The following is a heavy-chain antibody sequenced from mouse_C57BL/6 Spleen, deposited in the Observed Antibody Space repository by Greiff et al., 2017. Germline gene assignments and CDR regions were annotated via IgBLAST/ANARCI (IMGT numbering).Heavy chain of an antibody. CDR1: GFTFSDYG. CDR3: ARYYDYDGGYFEV. CDR2: ISNLAYSI. Sequence: DVQLVESGGGLVQPGGSLKLSCAASGFTFSDYGMAWVRQAPRKGPEWVAFISNLAYSIYYADTVTGRFTISRENAKNTLYLEMSSLRSEDTAMYYCARYYDYDGGYFEVWGTGTTVTVSS. J-gene: IGHJ1*03. V-gene: IGHV5-15*01. D-gene: IGHD2-4*01.